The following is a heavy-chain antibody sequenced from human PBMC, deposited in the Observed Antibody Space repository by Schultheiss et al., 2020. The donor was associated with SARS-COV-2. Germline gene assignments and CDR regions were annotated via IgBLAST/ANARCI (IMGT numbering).Heavy chain of an antibody. D-gene: IGHD1-14*01. V-gene: IGHV3-66*02. J-gene: IGHJ6*02. Sequence: GGSLRLSCAASGLTVSSNYMSWVRQAPGKGLEWVSDIYSGGGTYYADSVKGRFTVSRDNSKNTLYLQMNSLRAEDTAVYYCAREPLRGSYYYYGMDVWGQGTTVTVSS. CDR1: GLTVSSNY. CDR3: AREPLRGSYYYYGMDV. CDR2: IYSGGGT.